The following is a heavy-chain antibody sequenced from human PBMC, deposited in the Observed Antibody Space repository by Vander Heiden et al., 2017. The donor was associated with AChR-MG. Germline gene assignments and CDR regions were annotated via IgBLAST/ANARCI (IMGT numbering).Heavy chain of an antibody. D-gene: IGHD2-8*02. CDR2: INPTGGGT. J-gene: IGHJ4*02. Sequence: QVQLVQSGAEVKKPGASVTVSCKASGYIFTNDHGHWVRQAPGQGLEWMGVINPTGGGTIYAQKFRGRVTMTRDTSTSTVYMDLSSLRSEDTALYYCARAIRTGGAYIANYWGQGTLVTVSS. V-gene: IGHV1-46*03. CDR3: ARAIRTGGAYIANY. CDR1: GYIFTNDH.